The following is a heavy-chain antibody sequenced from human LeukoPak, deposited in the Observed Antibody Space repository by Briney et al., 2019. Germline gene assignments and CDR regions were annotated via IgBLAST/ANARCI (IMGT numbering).Heavy chain of an antibody. J-gene: IGHJ4*02. CDR2: IKQDGSEK. D-gene: IGHD3-10*01. CDR3: ARDGYYYGSGSYLYFDY. Sequence: PGGSLRLSCAASGFTFSSYWMSWVRQAPGKGLEWVANIKQDGSEKYYVDSVKGRFTISRDNAKNSLYLQMNSLRAEDTAVYYCARDGYYYGSGSYLYFDYWGQGTLVTVSS. CDR1: GFTFSSYW. V-gene: IGHV3-7*01.